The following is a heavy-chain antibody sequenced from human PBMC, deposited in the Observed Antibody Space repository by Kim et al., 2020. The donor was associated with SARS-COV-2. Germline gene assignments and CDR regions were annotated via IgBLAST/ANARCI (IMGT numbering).Heavy chain of an antibody. CDR3: AREDIVVVPAAKYYYYYGMDV. Sequence: GGSLRLSCAASGFTFSSYGMHWVRQAPGKGLEWVAVISYDGSNKYYADSVKGRFTISRDNSKNTLYLQMNSLRAEDTAVYYCAREDIVVVPAAKYYYYYGMDVWGQGTTVTVSS. CDR2: ISYDGSNK. CDR1: GFTFSSYG. V-gene: IGHV3-33*05. D-gene: IGHD2-2*01. J-gene: IGHJ6*02.